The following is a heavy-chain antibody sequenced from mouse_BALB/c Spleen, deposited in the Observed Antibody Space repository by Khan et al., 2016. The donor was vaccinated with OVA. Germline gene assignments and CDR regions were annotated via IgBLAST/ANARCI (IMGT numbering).Heavy chain of an antibody. J-gene: IGHJ2*01. Sequence: QIQLVQSGAELAKPGASVKMSCKASGYTFINYWILWVQQRPGQGLAWIGYINPSIGYTDNNQNLIDKATLTADNSYSTPYMQLSSLTSEDTAVYYGDRTGHQWAVDYGGQGTTLTVSA. CDR2: INPSIGYT. CDR3: DRTGHQWAVDY. V-gene: IGHV1-7*01. D-gene: IGHD1-3*01. CDR1: GYTFINYW.